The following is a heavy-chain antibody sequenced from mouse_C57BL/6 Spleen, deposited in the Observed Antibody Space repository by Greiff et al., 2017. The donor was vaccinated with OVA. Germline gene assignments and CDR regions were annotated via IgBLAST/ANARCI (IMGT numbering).Heavy chain of an antibody. CDR2: IYPGDGDT. D-gene: IGHD1-1*01. J-gene: IGHJ1*03. CDR1: GYAFSSSW. V-gene: IGHV1-82*01. CDR3: ARNTTVGDV. Sequence: VQLQQSGPELVKPGASVKISCKASGYAFSSSWMNWVKQRPGKGLEWIGRIYPGDGDTNYNGKFKGKATLTADKASSTAYMQLSSLTSEDSAVYFCARNTTVGDVWGTGTTVTVSS.